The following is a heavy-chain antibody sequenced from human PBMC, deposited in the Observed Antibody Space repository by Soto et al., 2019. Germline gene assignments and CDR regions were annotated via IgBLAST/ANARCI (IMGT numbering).Heavy chain of an antibody. J-gene: IGHJ5*02. CDR2: INPNSGGT. V-gene: IGHV1-2*04. Sequence: QVQLVQSGAEVKKPGASVKVSCKASGYTFTGYYMHWVRQAPGQGLEWMGWINPNSGGTNYAQKFQGWVTMTRDTSLSTAYMELRRLRSDDTAVYYCARASSSRYLKPPYNWFDPWGQGTLVTVSS. CDR3: ARASSSRYLKPPYNWFDP. D-gene: IGHD6-13*01. CDR1: GYTFTGYY.